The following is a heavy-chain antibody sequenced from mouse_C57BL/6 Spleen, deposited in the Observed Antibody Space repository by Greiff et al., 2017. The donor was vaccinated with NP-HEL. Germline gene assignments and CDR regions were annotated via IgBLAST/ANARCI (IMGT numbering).Heavy chain of an antibody. D-gene: IGHD3-3*01. Sequence: EVKLVESGPGLVKPSQSLSLTCSVTGYSITSGYYWNWIRQFPGNKLEWMGYISYDGSNNYNPSLKNRISITRDTSKNQFFLKLNSVTTEDTATYYCARWGEGTFDYWGQGTTLTVSS. CDR3: ARWGEGTFDY. J-gene: IGHJ2*01. CDR2: ISYDGSN. V-gene: IGHV3-6*01. CDR1: GYSITSGYY.